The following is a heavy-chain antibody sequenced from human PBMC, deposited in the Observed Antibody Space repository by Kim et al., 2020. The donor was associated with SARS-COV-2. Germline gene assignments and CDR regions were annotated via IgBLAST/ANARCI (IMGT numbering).Heavy chain of an antibody. J-gene: IGHJ4*02. D-gene: IGHD3-3*01. CDR3: ATYDFGSVDEFDY. Sequence: NYTDSVRGRFTIPSDAAKTSQFLHMNSLRVEDTAVYYCATYDFGSVDEFDYWGQGTLVTVSS. V-gene: IGHV3-11*06.